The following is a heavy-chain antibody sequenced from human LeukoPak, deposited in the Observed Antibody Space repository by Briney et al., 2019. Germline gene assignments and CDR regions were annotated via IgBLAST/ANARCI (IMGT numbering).Heavy chain of an antibody. CDR3: ARAHYYDSSFTRSYFDY. D-gene: IGHD3-22*01. Sequence: SETLSLTCTVSGGSISSGGYYWSWIRQHPGKGLEWMGYIYYSGSTYYNPSLKSRVTISVDTSKNQFSLKLSSVTAADTAVYYCARAHYYDSSFTRSYFDYWGQGTLVTVSS. CDR1: GGSISSGGYY. V-gene: IGHV4-31*03. J-gene: IGHJ4*02. CDR2: IYYSGST.